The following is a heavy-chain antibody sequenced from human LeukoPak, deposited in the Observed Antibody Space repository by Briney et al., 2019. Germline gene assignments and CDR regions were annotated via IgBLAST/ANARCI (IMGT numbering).Heavy chain of an antibody. CDR1: GGSISSYY. Sequence: SETLSLTCTVSGGSISSYYWSWIRQPPGKGLEWIGYIYYSGSTNYNPSLKSRVTISVDTSKNQFSLKLSSVTAAGTAVYYCARTHYDFWSGYPFDYWGQGTLVTVSS. CDR3: ARTHYDFWSGYPFDY. J-gene: IGHJ4*02. V-gene: IGHV4-59*01. CDR2: IYYSGST. D-gene: IGHD3-3*01.